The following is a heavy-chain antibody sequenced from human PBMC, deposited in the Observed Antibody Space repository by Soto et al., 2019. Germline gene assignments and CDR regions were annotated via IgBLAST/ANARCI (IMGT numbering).Heavy chain of an antibody. V-gene: IGHV1-46*01. J-gene: IGHJ2*01. CDR1: GYTFTNYY. Sequence: ASVKVSCKASGYTFTNYYIHWVRQAPGQGLEWMGIINPGGGRTNYAQKSQGRVTMTRDTSTSTVYLELSSLRSEDTAVYYCARDLSSYSSGWYDLWGRGTLVTVSS. CDR2: INPGGGRT. CDR3: ARDLSSYSSGWYDL. D-gene: IGHD6-19*01.